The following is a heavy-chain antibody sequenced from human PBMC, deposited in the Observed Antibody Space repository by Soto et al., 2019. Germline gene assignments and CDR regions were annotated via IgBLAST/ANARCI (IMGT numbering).Heavy chain of an antibody. V-gene: IGHV3-72*01. J-gene: IGHJ3*02. CDR2: SGNKAKSYTT. CDR1: GFTLSDHY. CDR3: TSPPVTPDAFNI. Sequence: RLSCAASGFTLSDHYMDWVRQAPGKGLEWVGRSGNKAKSYTTDFAASVKGRFTISRDDSKNSLYLQMNSLKTEDTAVYYCTSPPVTPDAFNIWGQGTMVTVS. D-gene: IGHD4-17*01.